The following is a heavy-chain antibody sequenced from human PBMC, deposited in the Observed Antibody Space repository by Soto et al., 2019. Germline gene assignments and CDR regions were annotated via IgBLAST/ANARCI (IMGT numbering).Heavy chain of an antibody. CDR2: IIPIPGTA. J-gene: IGHJ6*02. D-gene: IGHD2-2*01. V-gene: IGHV1-69*01. CDR1: GGTFGSYA. Sequence: QVQLVQSGAEVKKPGSSAKVSCKASGGTFGSYAISWVRQAPGQGLEWMGGIIPIPGTANYAQKFQGRVTIAADESTSTAYMELSSLRSEDTAVYYCARSQGSSTSLEIYYYYYYGMDVWGQGTTVTVFS. CDR3: ARSQGSSTSLEIYYYYYYGMDV.